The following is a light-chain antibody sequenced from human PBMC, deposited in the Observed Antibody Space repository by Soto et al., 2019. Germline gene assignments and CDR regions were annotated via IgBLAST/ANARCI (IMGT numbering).Light chain of an antibody. CDR3: ASYAGTNNHWV. Sequence: QSALTHPPSASGSPGQSVTISCTGTSSDVGGYNYVSWYQQHPGKAPKLMIYEVTQRPSGVPDRFSGSKSGNTASLTVSGLQAEDEADYYCASYAGTNNHWVFGGGTQLTVL. CDR1: SSDVGGYNY. J-gene: IGLJ3*02. V-gene: IGLV2-8*01. CDR2: EVT.